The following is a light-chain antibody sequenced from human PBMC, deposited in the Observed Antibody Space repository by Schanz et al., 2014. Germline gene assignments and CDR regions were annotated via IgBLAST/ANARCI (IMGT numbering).Light chain of an antibody. CDR2: GAS. Sequence: EIVMTQSPGTLSVSPGERATLSCRASQSVSSNLAWYQQKPGQAPRLLMYGASTRATGIPARFSGRGSGTEFTLTISRLQAEDFAVYYCQQYHNRYTFGQGTKLEIK. CDR1: QSVSSN. CDR3: QQYHNRYT. V-gene: IGKV3-15*01. J-gene: IGKJ2*01.